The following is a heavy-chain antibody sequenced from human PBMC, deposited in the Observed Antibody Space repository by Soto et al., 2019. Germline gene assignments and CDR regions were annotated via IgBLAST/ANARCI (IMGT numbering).Heavy chain of an antibody. CDR1: GGSVSSGSYC. CDR2: IYYSGST. V-gene: IGHV4-61*01. Sequence: KTSETLSLTCTVSGGSVSSGSYCWSWIRQPPGKGLEWIGYIYYSGSTNYNPSLKSRVTISVDTSKNQFSLKLSSVTAADTAVYYCARGRSSGLDAIDIWGQGTMVTVSS. CDR3: ARGRSSGLDAIDI. D-gene: IGHD3-22*01. J-gene: IGHJ3*02.